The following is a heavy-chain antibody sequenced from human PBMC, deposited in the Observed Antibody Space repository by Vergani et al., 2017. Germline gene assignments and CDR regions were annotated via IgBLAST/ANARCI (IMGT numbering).Heavy chain of an antibody. CDR3: AGHTTYTDSWGQEPWSPSRQYNFMDV. J-gene: IGHJ6*03. Sequence: EVELVQSGPEMRQPGESLKISCKGSEYSFGNYWIGWVRQMPGKGLEWMGIIYPADSDTRYSPSFQGQVTISADKSISTAFLQWDSLKASDTALYYCAGHTTYTDSWGQEPWSPSRQYNFMDVWGKGTTVTVSS. D-gene: IGHD1-14*01. V-gene: IGHV5-51*01. CDR1: EYSFGNYW. CDR2: IYPADSDT.